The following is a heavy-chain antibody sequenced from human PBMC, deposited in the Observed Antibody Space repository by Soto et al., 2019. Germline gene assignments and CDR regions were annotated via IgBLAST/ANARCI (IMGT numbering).Heavy chain of an antibody. V-gene: IGHV3-23*01. CDR2: ISGSGGST. CDR1: GFTFSSYA. J-gene: IGHJ5*01. D-gene: IGHD1-7*01. CDR3: AKDPLELAVSNWFDP. Sequence: GGSLRLSCAASGFTFSSYAMIWVRQAPGKGLEWVSAISGSGGSTYYADSVKGRFTISRDNSKNTLYLQMNSLRAEDTAVYYCAKDPLELAVSNWFDPWGQGTLVTVSS.